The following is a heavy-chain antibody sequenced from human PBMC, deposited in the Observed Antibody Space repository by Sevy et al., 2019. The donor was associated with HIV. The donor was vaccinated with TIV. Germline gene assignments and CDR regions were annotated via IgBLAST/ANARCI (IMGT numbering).Heavy chain of an antibody. CDR3: ARSSGYSYGDFDY. CDR2: IYSSGSS. D-gene: IGHD5-18*01. CDR1: DGSISSNY. Sequence: SDTLSLTCTVSDGSISSNYWSWIRQPPGKGLEWIGYIYSSGSSYNPSLKSRVSISMDTSKNQFSLKLNSVTAADTAVYYCARSSGYSYGDFDYWGQGTLVTVSS. J-gene: IGHJ4*02. V-gene: IGHV4-59*01.